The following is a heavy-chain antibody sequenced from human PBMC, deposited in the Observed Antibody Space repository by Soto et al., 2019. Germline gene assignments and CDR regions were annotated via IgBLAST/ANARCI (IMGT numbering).Heavy chain of an antibody. Sequence: QVQLQESGPGLVQPSQTLSLTCSVSGDPVSSGSYYWTWVRQHPVKGLEWIGYIYHTGSTYYNPSLPSLLFMSTDTSKNQFSLHLYSVTAADTAVYFCAAKLGTTHYFDFWGQGSLVAVSS. J-gene: IGHJ4*02. V-gene: IGHV4-31*01. CDR3: AAKLGTTHYFDF. D-gene: IGHD7-27*01. CDR1: GDPVSSGSYY. CDR2: IYHTGST.